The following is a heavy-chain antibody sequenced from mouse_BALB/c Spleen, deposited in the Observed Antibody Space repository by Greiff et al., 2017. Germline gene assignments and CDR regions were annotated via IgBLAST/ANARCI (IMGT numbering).Heavy chain of an antibody. CDR2: IDPANGNT. Sequence: VHVKQSGAELVKPGASVKLPCTASGFNIKDTYMHWVKQRPEQGLEWIGRIDPANGNTKYDPKFQGKATITADTSSNTAYLQLSSLTSEDTAVYYCASSYGNYYFDYWGQGTTLTVSS. D-gene: IGHD2-1*01. J-gene: IGHJ2*01. CDR1: GFNIKDTY. CDR3: ASSYGNYYFDY. V-gene: IGHV14-3*02.